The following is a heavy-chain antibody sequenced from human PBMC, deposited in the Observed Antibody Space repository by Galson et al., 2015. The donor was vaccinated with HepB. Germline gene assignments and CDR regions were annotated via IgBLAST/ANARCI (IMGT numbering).Heavy chain of an antibody. V-gene: IGHV3-21*01. J-gene: IGHJ6*03. CDR2: ISRTSDYI. Sequence: SLRLSCAASGFTFSSYSMNSVRQAPGKGLEWVSSISRTSDYIYYADSVKGRFTISRDNAKNSVYLQMHSLRAEDTAMYYCARERDFYYYYMDVWGKGTTVTVSS. CDR3: ARERDFYYYYMDV. CDR1: GFTFSSYS.